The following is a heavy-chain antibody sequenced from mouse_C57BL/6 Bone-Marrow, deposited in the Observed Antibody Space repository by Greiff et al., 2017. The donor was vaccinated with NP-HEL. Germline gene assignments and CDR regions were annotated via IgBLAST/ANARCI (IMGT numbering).Heavy chain of an antibody. J-gene: IGHJ4*01. V-gene: IGHV5-17*01. CDR1: GFTFSDYG. CDR3: ARLSTTVVDYAMDY. D-gene: IGHD1-1*01. Sequence: EVQRVESGGGLVKPGGSLKLSCAASGFTFSDYGMHWVRQAPEKGLEWVAYISSGSSTIYYADTVKGRFTISRDNAKNTLFLQMTSLRSEDTAMYYCARLSTTVVDYAMDYWGQGTSVTVSS. CDR2: ISSGSSTI.